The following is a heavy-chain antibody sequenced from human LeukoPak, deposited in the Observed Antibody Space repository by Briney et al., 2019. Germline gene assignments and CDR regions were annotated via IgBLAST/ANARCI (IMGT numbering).Heavy chain of an antibody. D-gene: IGHD6-19*01. J-gene: IGHJ4*02. V-gene: IGHV3-11*01. CDR2: IGGSDSIV. CDR1: GFTLNDYC. CDR3: APGIVAGTIDS. Sequence: GGSLTLSCAASGFTLNDYCMSGIRQAPGKGLEWVPDIGGSDSIVSYGYSVKGRFTISRDIATNSLYLQMNSLRAEDTAVYYCAPGIVAGTIDSWGQGTLVAVSS.